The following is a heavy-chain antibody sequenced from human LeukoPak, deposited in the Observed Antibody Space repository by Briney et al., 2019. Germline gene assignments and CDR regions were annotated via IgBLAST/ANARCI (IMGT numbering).Heavy chain of an antibody. Sequence: SETLSLTCAVYGGSFSGYYWSWIRQPPGKGLEWIGEINHSGSTNYNPSLKSRVTISVDTSKNQFSLKLSSVTAADTAVYYCARDLESGYDNAFDIWGQGTVVTVSS. CDR2: INHSGST. CDR1: GGSFSGYY. D-gene: IGHD5-12*01. J-gene: IGHJ3*02. CDR3: ARDLESGYDNAFDI. V-gene: IGHV4-34*01.